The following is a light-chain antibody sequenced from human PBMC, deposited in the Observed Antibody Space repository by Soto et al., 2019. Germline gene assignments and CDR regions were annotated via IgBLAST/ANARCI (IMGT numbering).Light chain of an antibody. Sequence: EIVMTQSPATLSVSPGERATLSCRASQSGSSNLAWYQQKPGQAPRLLIYGASTMATGIPATFSGSGSRTELTLTISILQSEDFAVYYCQQDNNWYTFGQGTKLEIK. CDR3: QQDNNWYT. CDR1: QSGSSN. CDR2: GAS. V-gene: IGKV3-15*01. J-gene: IGKJ2*01.